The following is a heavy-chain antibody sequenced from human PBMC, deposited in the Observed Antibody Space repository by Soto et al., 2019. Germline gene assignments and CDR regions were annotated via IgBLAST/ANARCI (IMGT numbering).Heavy chain of an antibody. CDR3: ASLISRSVFYFDY. V-gene: IGHV4-31*03. D-gene: IGHD6-6*01. CDR2: IYYSGST. J-gene: IGHJ4*02. CDR1: GGSISSGGYY. Sequence: SETLSLTCTVSGGSISSGGYYWSWIRQHPGKGLEWIGYIYYSGSTYYNPSLKSRVTISVDTSKNQFSLKLSSVTAADTAVYYCASLISRSVFYFDYWGQGTLVTVSS.